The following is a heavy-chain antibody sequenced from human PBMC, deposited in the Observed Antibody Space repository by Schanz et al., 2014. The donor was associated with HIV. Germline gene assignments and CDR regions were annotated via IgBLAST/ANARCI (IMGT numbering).Heavy chain of an antibody. CDR3: ARKQQLTGEFDS. D-gene: IGHD6-13*01. V-gene: IGHV3-30*03. CDR2: ISYDGSNK. J-gene: IGHJ4*02. Sequence: QVQLVESGGGVVQPGRSLRLSCAASGFTFSSYGMHWVRQAPGKGLEWVAVISYDGSNKYYADSVKGRFTISRDISKNTLYLQMNSLRAEDTAVYYCARKQQLTGEFDSWGQGTLITVSS. CDR1: GFTFSSYG.